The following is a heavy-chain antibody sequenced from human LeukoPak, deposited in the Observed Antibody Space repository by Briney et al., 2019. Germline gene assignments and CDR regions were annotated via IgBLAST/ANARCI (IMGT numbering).Heavy chain of an antibody. J-gene: IGHJ4*02. D-gene: IGHD1-26*01. Sequence: GASVKVSCKASGHTFTGYYMHWVRQAPGQGLEWMGWINPNSGGANYAQKFQDRVTMTRDTSISTAYMELSRLRSDDTAVYYCAGLSGSYSFAFDYWGQGTLVTVSS. V-gene: IGHV1-2*02. CDR2: INPNSGGA. CDR3: AGLSGSYSFAFDY. CDR1: GHTFTGYY.